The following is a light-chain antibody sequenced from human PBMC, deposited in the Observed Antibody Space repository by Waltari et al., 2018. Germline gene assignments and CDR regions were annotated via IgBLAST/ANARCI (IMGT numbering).Light chain of an antibody. V-gene: IGKV2-29*02. Sequence: DIVMTQTPLSLPVTPGEPASISCRSSQSLLHSNGNTYLYWYLQKPGQPPRLLIYIVSNRFSGVPDRFSGSGSGTDFTLKISRVEAEDVGVYYCMQALQTPLTFGPGTKLDIK. CDR3: MQALQTPLT. J-gene: IGKJ3*01. CDR2: IVS. CDR1: QSLLHSNGNTY.